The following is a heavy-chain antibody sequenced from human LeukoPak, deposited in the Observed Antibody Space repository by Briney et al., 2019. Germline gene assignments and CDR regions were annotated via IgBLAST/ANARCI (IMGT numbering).Heavy chain of an antibody. J-gene: IGHJ6*03. CDR3: ARDGYSYGGYYYYYCMDV. Sequence: GGSLRLSCAASGFTFSSYSMNWVRQAPGKGLEWVSYISSSSSTIYYADSVKGRFTISRDNAKNSLYLQMNSLRAEDTAVYYCARDGYSYGGYYYYYCMDVWGKGTTVTVSS. CDR1: GFTFSSYS. D-gene: IGHD5-18*01. CDR2: ISSSSSTI. V-gene: IGHV3-48*04.